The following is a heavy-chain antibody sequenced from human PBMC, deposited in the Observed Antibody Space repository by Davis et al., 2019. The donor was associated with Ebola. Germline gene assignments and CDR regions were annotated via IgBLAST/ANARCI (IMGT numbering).Heavy chain of an antibody. CDR2: IYWHDDK. V-gene: IGHV2-5*01. D-gene: IGHD1-26*01. CDR1: GFSLNTTGVG. Sequence: SGPTLAQLTQILTLTCTFSGFSLNTTGVGVGWIRQPPGRALEWLALIYWHDDKGYSSSLRSRLTITKDTSRNRVVLTMTNMDPVDTATYYCAHSWWELRHFYFDYWGQGTLVTVSS. J-gene: IGHJ4*02. CDR3: AHSWWELRHFYFDY.